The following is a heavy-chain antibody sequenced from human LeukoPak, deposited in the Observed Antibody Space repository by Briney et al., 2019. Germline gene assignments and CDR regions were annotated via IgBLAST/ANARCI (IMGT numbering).Heavy chain of an antibody. V-gene: IGHV5-51*01. CDR2: IYPGDSDT. CDR3: AGSYSSGWYVF. D-gene: IGHD6-19*01. CDR1: GYSFTSYW. J-gene: IGHJ4*02. Sequence: GESLKISCKGSGYSFTSYWIGWVRQIPGKGLEVRVIIYPGDSDTRYSPSFQGQVTISADKYISTAYLQWSSLKASDTAMYYCAGSYSSGWYVFWGQGTLVTVSS.